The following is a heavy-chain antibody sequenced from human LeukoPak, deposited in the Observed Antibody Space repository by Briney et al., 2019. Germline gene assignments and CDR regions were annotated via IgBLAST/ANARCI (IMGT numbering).Heavy chain of an antibody. J-gene: IGHJ4*02. D-gene: IGHD1-14*01. CDR3: ARGEPTDY. CDR2: IRSYSSYI. V-gene: IGHV3-21*01. CDR1: GFTFNTYG. Sequence: GGSLRLSCAASGFTFNTYGMSWVRQAPGKGLEWVATIRSYSSYIHYADSVKGRFIISRDNAKNSLYLQMNSLRAEDTAVYYCARGEPTDYWGQGTLVTVSS.